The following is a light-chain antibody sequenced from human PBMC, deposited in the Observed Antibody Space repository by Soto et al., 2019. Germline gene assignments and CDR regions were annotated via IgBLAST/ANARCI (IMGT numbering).Light chain of an antibody. V-gene: IGKV1-39*01. CDR2: GVS. J-gene: IGKJ4*01. Sequence: DIQLTQSPCSLSASVGDEVTITCRASQGISHYLTWYQQKPGRAPTLLIYGVSTLQSGVPSRFSGGGSGTDFTLTISNLQLEDFATYYCQQSYDAQFTFGGGTRVEIK. CDR1: QGISHY. CDR3: QQSYDAQFT.